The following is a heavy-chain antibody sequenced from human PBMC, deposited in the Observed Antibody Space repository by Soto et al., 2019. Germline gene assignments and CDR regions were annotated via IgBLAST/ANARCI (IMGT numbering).Heavy chain of an antibody. CDR3: ARGSVNSGHDY. V-gene: IGHV4-31*03. CDR2: IYCSGST. CDR1: GGSISSGGYY. J-gene: IGHJ4*02. D-gene: IGHD5-12*01. Sequence: SETLALTYTGSGGSISSGGYYWSGIRQHPGKGLEWIGYIYCSGSTYYNPSLKSRVTISVDTSKNQFSLKLSSVTAADTAVYYCARGSVNSGHDYWGQGTLVTVSS.